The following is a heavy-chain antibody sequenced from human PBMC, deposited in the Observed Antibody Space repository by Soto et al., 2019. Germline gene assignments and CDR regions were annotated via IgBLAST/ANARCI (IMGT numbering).Heavy chain of an antibody. CDR1: GFTFSGSA. CDR2: IRSKANSYAT. J-gene: IGHJ6*03. CDR3: TRQDYYYYYMDV. V-gene: IGHV3-73*01. Sequence: GGSLRLSCAASGFTFSGSAMHWVRQASGKGLEWVGRIRSKANSYATAYAASVKGRFTISRNDSKNTAYLQMNSLKTEDTAVYYCTRQDYYYYYMDVWGKGTTVTVSS.